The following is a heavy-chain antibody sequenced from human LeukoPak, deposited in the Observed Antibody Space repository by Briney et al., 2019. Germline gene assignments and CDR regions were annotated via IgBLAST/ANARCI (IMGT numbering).Heavy chain of an antibody. Sequence: ASVKVSCKVSGGTFSTYAISWVRQAPGQGLEWMGRIIPILGIANNAQKLQGRVTITADKPTSTALMELNNLTYEDTAVYYCARAHDSYYYGSGSPSMDVWGQGTTVTVSS. J-gene: IGHJ6*02. CDR3: ARAHDSYYYGSGSPSMDV. V-gene: IGHV1-69*04. CDR1: GGTFSTYA. CDR2: IIPILGIA. D-gene: IGHD3-10*01.